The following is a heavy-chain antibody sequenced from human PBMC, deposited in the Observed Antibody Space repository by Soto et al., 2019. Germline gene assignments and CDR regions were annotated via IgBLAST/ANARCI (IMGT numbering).Heavy chain of an antibody. CDR1: EFTFDDYA. J-gene: IGHJ4*02. CDR3: AKDTLPSTPAPGILDY. V-gene: IGHV3-9*01. CDR2: ISWNSGSI. Sequence: PGGSLRLSCAASEFTFDDYAMHWVRQAPGKGLEWVSGISWNSGSIGYADSVKGRFTISRDNAKNSLYLQMNSLRAEDTALYYCAKDTLPSTPAPGILDYWGQGTLVTGS. D-gene: IGHD6-13*01.